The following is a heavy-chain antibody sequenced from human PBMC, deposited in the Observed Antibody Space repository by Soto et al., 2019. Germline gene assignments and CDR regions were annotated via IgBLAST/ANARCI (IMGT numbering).Heavy chain of an antibody. CDR3: ASVETQRYYSGMDV. J-gene: IGHJ6*02. CDR2: IIPIFGTA. CDR1: GGTFSSYA. Sequence: QVQLVQSGAEVMKPGSSVKVSCKASGGTFSSYAIGWVRQAPGPGLEWMGGIIPIFGTADYAQKFQGRVTITADESTSTAYMELSSLRSQDTAVYYCASVETQRYYSGMDVWGQGTTVTVSS. V-gene: IGHV1-69*12. D-gene: IGHD2-15*01.